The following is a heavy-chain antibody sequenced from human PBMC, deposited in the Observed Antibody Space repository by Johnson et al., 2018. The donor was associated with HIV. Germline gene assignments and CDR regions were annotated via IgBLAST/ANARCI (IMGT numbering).Heavy chain of an antibody. D-gene: IGHD6-19*01. CDR2: ISYDGSDK. J-gene: IGHJ3*02. V-gene: IGHV3-30*04. CDR3: ARVSSGWYLAFDI. Sequence: QVQLVESGGGLVQPGGSLRLSCAASGFTFSTYTMHWVRPAPGKGLEWVAVISYDGSDKYYADSVKGRFTISRDNSKNTLYLQMNSLRAEDTAVYYCARVSSGWYLAFDIWGQGTMVTVSS. CDR1: GFTFSTYT.